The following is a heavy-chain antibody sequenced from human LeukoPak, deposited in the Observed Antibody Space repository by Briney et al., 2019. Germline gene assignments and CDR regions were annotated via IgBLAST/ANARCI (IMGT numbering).Heavy chain of an antibody. CDR3: ARRDVGATIDY. J-gene: IGHJ4*02. Sequence: SETLSLTCSVSGGSSSSSSYYWGWIRQPPGKGLEWIGSIHDSGSTDYNPSLKSRVTISVDTSKNQFSLKLSSVTAADTAVYYCARRDVGATIDYWGQGTLVTVSS. CDR1: GGSSSSSSYY. V-gene: IGHV4-39*01. D-gene: IGHD1-26*01. CDR2: IHDSGST.